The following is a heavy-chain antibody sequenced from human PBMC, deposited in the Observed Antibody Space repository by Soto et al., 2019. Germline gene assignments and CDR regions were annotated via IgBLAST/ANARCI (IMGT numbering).Heavy chain of an antibody. CDR1: GFTFSSYA. CDR3: ARGAYSSSSPHYYYYAMDV. J-gene: IGHJ6*02. CDR2: ISYDGSNK. V-gene: IGHV3-30-3*01. D-gene: IGHD6-6*01. Sequence: PGGSLRLSCAASGFTFSSYAMHWVRQAPGKGLEWVAVISYDGSNKYYADSVKGRFTISRDNSKNTLYLQMNSLRAEDTAVYYCARGAYSSSSPHYYYYAMDVWGQAPTLTVSS.